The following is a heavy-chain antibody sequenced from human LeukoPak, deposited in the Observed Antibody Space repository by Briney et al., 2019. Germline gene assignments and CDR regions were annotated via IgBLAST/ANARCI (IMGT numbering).Heavy chain of an antibody. CDR1: GYDFANHW. V-gene: IGHV5-51*01. D-gene: IGHD6-13*01. CDR3: ARGIAAAGVTKFDY. CDR2: IYPGDSDT. J-gene: IGHJ4*02. Sequence: PGESLKISCKGSGYDFANHWTGWVRQMPGRGLEWMGIIYPGDSDTRYRPSFQGQVTISADKSLSTAYLQWSSLQASDTATYYCARGIAAAGVTKFDYWGQGTLVNVSS.